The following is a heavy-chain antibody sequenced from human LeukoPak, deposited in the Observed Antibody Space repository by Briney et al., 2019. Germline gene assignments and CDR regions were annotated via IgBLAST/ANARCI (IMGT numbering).Heavy chain of an antibody. CDR1: GFTFSSYA. CDR3: ARWSGGSGSPI. V-gene: IGHV3-23*01. J-gene: IGHJ4*02. D-gene: IGHD3-10*01. Sequence: GGSLRLSCAASGFTFSSYAMSWVRQAPGKGLEWVSAISGSGGSTYYADSVKGRFTISRDNSKNTLYLQMNSLRAEDTAVYYCARWSGGSGSPIWGQGTLVTVSS. CDR2: ISGSGGST.